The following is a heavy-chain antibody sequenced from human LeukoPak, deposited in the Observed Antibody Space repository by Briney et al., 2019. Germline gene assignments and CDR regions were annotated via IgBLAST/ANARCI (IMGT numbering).Heavy chain of an antibody. Sequence: KPSETLSLTCTVSGGSISSYYWSWIRQPPGKGLEWIGYIYYSGSTNYNPSLKSRVTISVDTSKNQFSLKLSSVTAADTAVYYCARFMGPRDSSGYYYDAFDIWGQGTMVTVSS. V-gene: IGHV4-59*01. CDR1: GGSISSYY. CDR2: IYYSGST. J-gene: IGHJ3*02. CDR3: ARFMGPRDSSGYYYDAFDI. D-gene: IGHD3-22*01.